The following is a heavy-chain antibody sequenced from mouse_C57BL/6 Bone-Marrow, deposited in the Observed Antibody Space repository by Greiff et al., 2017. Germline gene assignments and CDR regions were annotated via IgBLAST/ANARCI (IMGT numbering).Heavy chain of an antibody. J-gene: IGHJ2*01. CDR2: IDPENGDT. Sequence: VQLKQSGAELVRPGASVKLSCTASGFNIKDDYMHWVKQRPEQGLEWIGWIDPENGDTEYASKFQGKATITADTSSNTAYLQLSSLTSEDTAVYYCASMCYFDYWGQGTTLTVSS. CDR1: GFNIKDDY. CDR3: ASMCYFDY. D-gene: IGHD2-3*01. V-gene: IGHV14-4*01.